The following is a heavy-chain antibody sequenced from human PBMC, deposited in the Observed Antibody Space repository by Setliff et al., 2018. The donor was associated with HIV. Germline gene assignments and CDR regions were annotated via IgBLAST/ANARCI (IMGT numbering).Heavy chain of an antibody. D-gene: IGHD6-6*01. CDR2: IYYSGTT. CDR3: ASEAWTSYRSSSGYYYYYMDV. CDR1: GGSFSGYS. V-gene: IGHV4-34*11. J-gene: IGHJ6*03. Sequence: SETLSLTCAVYGGSFSGYSWNWIRQSPGKGLEWIGYIYYSGTTKYNPSLKSRVTISVDTSKNQFSLKLSSVTAADTAVYYCASEAWTSYRSSSGYYYYYMDVWGKGTTVTVSS.